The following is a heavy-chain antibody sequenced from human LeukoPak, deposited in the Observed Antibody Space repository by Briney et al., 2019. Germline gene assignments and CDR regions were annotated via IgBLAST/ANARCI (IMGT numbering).Heavy chain of an antibody. CDR3: ARTPHWERDNWFDP. J-gene: IGHJ5*02. Sequence: GASVKVSCKASGYTFTGYYMHWVRQAPGQGLEWMGGIIPIFGTANYAQKFQGRVTITTDESTSTAYMELSSLRSEDTAVYYCARTPHWERDNWFDPWGQGTLVTVSS. D-gene: IGHD7-27*01. CDR2: IIPIFGTA. V-gene: IGHV1-69*05. CDR1: GYTFTGYY.